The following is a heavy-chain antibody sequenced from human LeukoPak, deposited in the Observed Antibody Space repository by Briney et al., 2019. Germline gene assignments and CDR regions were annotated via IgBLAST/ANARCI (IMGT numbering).Heavy chain of an antibody. J-gene: IGHJ4*02. CDR2: IYYSGST. CDR3: ARHWLYYDILTDGEAFDY. D-gene: IGHD3-9*01. Sequence: SETLSLTCTVSGGSISSYYWSWIRQPPGKGLEWIGYIYYSGSTNYNPSLTSRVTISVDTSKNQFSLKLSSVTAADTAVYCCARHWLYYDILTDGEAFDYWGQGTLVTVSS. CDR1: GGSISSYY. V-gene: IGHV4-59*08.